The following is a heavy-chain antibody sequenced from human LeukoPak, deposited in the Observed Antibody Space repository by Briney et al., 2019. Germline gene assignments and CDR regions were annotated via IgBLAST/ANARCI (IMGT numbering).Heavy chain of an antibody. Sequence: GGSLRLSCAASGFTFSSYSMNWVRQAPGKGLEWVSSISSSSSYIYYADSVKGRFTISRDNAKNSLYLQMNSLRAEDTAVYYRATLGGYYYDSSGYPYLFDYWGQGTLVTASS. J-gene: IGHJ4*02. CDR3: ATLGGYYYDSSGYPYLFDY. CDR1: GFTFSSYS. D-gene: IGHD3-22*01. V-gene: IGHV3-21*01. CDR2: ISSSSSYI.